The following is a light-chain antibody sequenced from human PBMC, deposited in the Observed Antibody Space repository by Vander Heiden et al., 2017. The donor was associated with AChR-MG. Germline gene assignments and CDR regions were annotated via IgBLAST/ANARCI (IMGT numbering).Light chain of an antibody. CDR1: NIGSKH. Sequence: SYELTQPLSVSVALGQTARIPCEGYNIGSKHVHWYQQKPGQDPVLVIYKDSNRPAGIPERFSGSHSGNTATLTISRAQAGDEDDYFCQVWDSFTDVFGPGTKVTVL. J-gene: IGLJ1*01. V-gene: IGLV3-9*01. CDR2: KDS. CDR3: QVWDSFTDV.